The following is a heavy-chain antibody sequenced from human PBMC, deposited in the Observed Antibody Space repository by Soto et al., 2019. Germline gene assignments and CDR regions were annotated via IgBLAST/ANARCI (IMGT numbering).Heavy chain of an antibody. V-gene: IGHV6-1*01. D-gene: IGHD5-18*01. CDR3: ASASGFTYGSYYFDY. CDR1: GDSVSSNSAS. J-gene: IGHJ4*02. Sequence: SQTLSLTCAISGDSVSSNSASWNWIRQSPSRGLEWLGRTYYRSKWYNEYAESVKSRIAINPDTSKNQFSLQLISVTPDDTAVYYCASASGFTYGSYYFDYWGQGTRVTVSS. CDR2: TYYRSKWYN.